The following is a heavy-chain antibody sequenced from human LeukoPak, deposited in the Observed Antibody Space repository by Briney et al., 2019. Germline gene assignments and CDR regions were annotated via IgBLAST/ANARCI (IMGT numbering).Heavy chain of an antibody. CDR3: ARHTYYYDSSGYLYPRAFDI. D-gene: IGHD3-22*01. Sequence: SETLSLTCTVSGRSISSSSYYWGWIRQPPGKGLEWIGSIYYSGSTYYNPSLKSRVTISVDTSKNQFSLKLSFVTAADTAVYYCARHTYYYDSSGYLYPRAFDIWGQGTMVTVSS. CDR2: IYYSGST. CDR1: GRSISSSSYY. J-gene: IGHJ3*02. V-gene: IGHV4-39*01.